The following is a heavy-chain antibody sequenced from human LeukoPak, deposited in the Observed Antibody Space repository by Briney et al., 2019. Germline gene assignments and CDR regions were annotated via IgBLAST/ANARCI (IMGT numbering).Heavy chain of an antibody. V-gene: IGHV4-59*02. Sequence: SETLSLTCTVSGGSVSDYYWSWIRQSPGKGLEWIGYIYYTGSTSYNPSLRSRVTMSVDTSKNQFSLKLSSVTAADTAVYYCARGLWYFDYWGQGTLVTVSS. CDR3: ARGLWYFDY. CDR1: GGSVSDYY. D-gene: IGHD2-21*01. J-gene: IGHJ4*02. CDR2: IYYTGST.